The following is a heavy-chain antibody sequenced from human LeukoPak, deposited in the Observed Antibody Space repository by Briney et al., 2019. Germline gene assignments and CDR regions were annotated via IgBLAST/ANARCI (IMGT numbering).Heavy chain of an antibody. D-gene: IGHD2-2*01. Sequence: GGSLRLSCAASGFTFSSYGMHWVRQAPGKGLEWVAVISYDGSNKYYADSVKGRFTISRDNAKKSLYLQMNSLRAEDTAVYFCARDASGFDPWGQGTLVTVSS. V-gene: IGHV3-30*03. CDR1: GFTFSSYG. CDR2: ISYDGSNK. CDR3: ARDASGFDP. J-gene: IGHJ5*02.